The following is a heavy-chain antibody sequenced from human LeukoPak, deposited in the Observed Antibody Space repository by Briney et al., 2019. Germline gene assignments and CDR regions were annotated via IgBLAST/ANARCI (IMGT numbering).Heavy chain of an antibody. J-gene: IGHJ4*02. D-gene: IGHD3-3*02. V-gene: IGHV3-23*01. Sequence: GGSLRLSCAASGFTFSTYAMTWVRQAPGKGLEWVSAISRSGDRTYYADSVKGRFTISRDNSKNTLYLQMNSLRAEDTAIYYCAKYRDIFPTPPDCWGQGALVTVSS. CDR2: ISRSGDRT. CDR1: GFTFSTYA. CDR3: AKYRDIFPTPPDC.